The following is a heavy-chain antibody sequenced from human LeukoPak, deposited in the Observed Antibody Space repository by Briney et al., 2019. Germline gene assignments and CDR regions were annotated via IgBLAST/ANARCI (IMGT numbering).Heavy chain of an antibody. CDR1: GFTFSSYE. CDR3: ARAPKGGVQAY. Sequence: GGSLRLSCAASGFTFSSYEMNWVRQAPGKGLEWVSYIISTSSTIYYADSVKGRFTISRDNAKNSLYLQMNSLRAEDTAVYYCARAPKGGVQAYWGQGTLVTVSS. CDR2: IISTSSTI. J-gene: IGHJ4*02. D-gene: IGHD3-16*01. V-gene: IGHV3-48*01.